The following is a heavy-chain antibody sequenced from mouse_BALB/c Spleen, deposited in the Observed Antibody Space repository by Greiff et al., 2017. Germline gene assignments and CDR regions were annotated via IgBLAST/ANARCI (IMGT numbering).Heavy chain of an antibody. J-gene: IGHJ3*01. D-gene: IGHD3-3*01. Sequence: QVQLKESGAELAKPGASVKMSCKASGYTFTSYWMHWVKQRPGQGLEWIGYINPSTGYTEYNQKFKDKATLTADKSSSTAYMQLSSLTSEDSAVYYCAREEGRAWFAYWGQGTLVTVSA. CDR1: GYTFTSYW. CDR3: AREEGRAWFAY. V-gene: IGHV1-7*01. CDR2: INPSTGYT.